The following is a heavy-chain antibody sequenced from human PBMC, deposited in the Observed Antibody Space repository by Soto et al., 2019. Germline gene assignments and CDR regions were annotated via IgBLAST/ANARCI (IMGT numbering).Heavy chain of an antibody. CDR2: ISYDGSHK. CDR3: ATLASSDH. Sequence: VQLVESGGGVVQPGRSLRLSCVASGVLFDTYGMHWVRQTPGKGLEWVSIISYDGSHKEYADSVKGRFAISRDNNKNTMYLQINTLGVENTALYYVATLASSDHRGQGTKVT. CDR1: GVLFDTYG. J-gene: IGHJ1*01. D-gene: IGHD3-3*02. V-gene: IGHV3-30*03.